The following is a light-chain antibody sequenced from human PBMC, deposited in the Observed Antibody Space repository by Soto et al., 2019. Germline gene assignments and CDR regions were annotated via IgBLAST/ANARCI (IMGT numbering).Light chain of an antibody. CDR1: QSVSSGN. J-gene: IGKJ4*01. CDR2: GAS. V-gene: IGKV3-20*01. CDR3: QRYDDQSPLT. Sequence: EVVLTQSPGTLSLSPGERATISCRASQSVSSGNLVWYQQKPGLPPRLLIYGASSRAIGIPDRFTGSGSGTDFTLTITRVEPEDSALYFCQRYDDQSPLTFGGGTKVEIK.